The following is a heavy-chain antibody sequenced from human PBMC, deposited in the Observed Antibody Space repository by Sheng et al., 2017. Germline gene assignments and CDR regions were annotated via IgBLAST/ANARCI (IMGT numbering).Heavy chain of an antibody. J-gene: IGHJ5*02. CDR2: IIPIFGTA. Sequence: QVQLVQSGAEVKKPGSSVKVSCKASGGTFSSYAISWVRQAPGQGLEWMGGIIPIFGTANYAQKFQGRVTITTDESTSTAYMELSSLRSEDTAVYYCARTLHYYDSSGHNWFDPWGQGTLVTVSS. V-gene: IGHV1-69*05. CDR3: ARTLHYYDSSGHNWFDP. D-gene: IGHD3-22*01. CDR1: GGTFSSYA.